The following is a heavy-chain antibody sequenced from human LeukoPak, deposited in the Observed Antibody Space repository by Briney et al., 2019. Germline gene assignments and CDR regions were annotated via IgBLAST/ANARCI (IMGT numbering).Heavy chain of an antibody. Sequence: KTSETLSLTCTVSGGSISSSSYSWGWIRQPPGKGLEWIGSIYYSGGTYYNSSLKSRVTISVDTSKNQFSLKLSSVTAADTAVYYCARDPTTVTKGFDIWGQGTLVTVSS. CDR2: IYYSGGT. CDR3: ARDPTTVTKGFDI. D-gene: IGHD4-17*01. CDR1: GGSISSSSYS. J-gene: IGHJ3*02. V-gene: IGHV4-39*07.